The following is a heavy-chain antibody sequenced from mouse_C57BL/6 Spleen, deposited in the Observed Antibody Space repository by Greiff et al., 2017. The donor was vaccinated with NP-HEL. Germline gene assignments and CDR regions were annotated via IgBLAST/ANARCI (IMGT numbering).Heavy chain of an antibody. CDR1: GYTFTDHT. J-gene: IGHJ2*01. CDR3: ATWLLRVDYFDY. V-gene: IGHV1-78*01. D-gene: IGHD2-3*01. Sequence: VKLVESDAELVKPGASVKISCKVSGYTFTDHTIHWMKQRPEQGLEWIGYIYPRDGSTKYNEKFKGKATLTADKSSSTAYMQLNSLTSEDSAVYFCATWLLRVDYFDYWGQGTTLTVSS. CDR2: IYPRDGST.